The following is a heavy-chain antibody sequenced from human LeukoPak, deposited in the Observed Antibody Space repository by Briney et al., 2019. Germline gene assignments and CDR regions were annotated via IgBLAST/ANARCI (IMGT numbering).Heavy chain of an antibody. Sequence: SETLSLTCTVSGGSISSGGYYWSWIRQPPGKGLEWIGYIYHSGSTYYNPSLKSRVTISVDRSKNQFSLKLSSVTAADTAVYYCARGYTELAFDIWGQGTMVTVSS. CDR3: ARGYTELAFDI. CDR1: GGSISSGGYY. J-gene: IGHJ3*02. V-gene: IGHV4-30-2*01. CDR2: IYHSGST. D-gene: IGHD5-24*01.